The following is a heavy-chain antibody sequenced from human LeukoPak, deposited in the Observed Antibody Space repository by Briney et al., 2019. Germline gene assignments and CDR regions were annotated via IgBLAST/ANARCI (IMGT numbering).Heavy chain of an antibody. V-gene: IGHV3-48*03. D-gene: IGHD1-26*01. CDR2: ISSSCSTI. Sequence: GGSLRLFCAACGFTFSSYEMNWLGQAPGKGLEWVSYISSSCSTIFYEDSVKGGFTISRDNAKNSLYLQMNSLRAEDTAVYYCARDGTGRYYYYYMDVWGKGTTVTVSS. J-gene: IGHJ6*03. CDR3: ARDGTGRYYYYYMDV. CDR1: GFTFSSYE.